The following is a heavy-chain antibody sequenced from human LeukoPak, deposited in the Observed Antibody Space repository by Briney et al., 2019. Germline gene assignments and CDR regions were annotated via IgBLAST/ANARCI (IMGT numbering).Heavy chain of an antibody. V-gene: IGHV3-21*01. D-gene: IGHD6-6*01. J-gene: IGHJ5*02. CDR3: ARDKYSSSTGWFDP. CDR2: ISSSSSYI. CDR1: GFTFSSYS. Sequence: GGSLRLSCAASGFTFSSYSMNWVRQAPGKGLEWVSSISSSSSYIYYADSVKGRFTISRDNAKNSLYLQMNSLSAEDTAVYYCARDKYSSSTGWFDPWGQGTLVTVSS.